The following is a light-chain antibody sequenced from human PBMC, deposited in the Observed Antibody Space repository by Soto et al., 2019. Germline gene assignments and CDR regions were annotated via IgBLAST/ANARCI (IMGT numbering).Light chain of an antibody. J-gene: IGKJ4*01. Sequence: EIVLTQSPGTLSLSPGERATLSCRASQSVSSSYLAWYQQKPGQAPRLLIYGASSRATGSPDRFSGSGSGTEFPLTISRLEPEDFAVYYCQQYDSSPLTFGGGTKVEIK. CDR3: QQYDSSPLT. CDR2: GAS. V-gene: IGKV3-20*01. CDR1: QSVSSSY.